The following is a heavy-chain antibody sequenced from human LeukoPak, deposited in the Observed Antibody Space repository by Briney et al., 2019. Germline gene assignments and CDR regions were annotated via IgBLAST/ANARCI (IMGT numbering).Heavy chain of an antibody. CDR3: ASRASYCSGGSCYSSYYYYGMDV. CDR2: IVPIFGTA. D-gene: IGHD2-15*01. J-gene: IGHJ6*02. Sequence: SVKVSCKASGGTFSSYAISWVRQAPGQGLEWMGGIVPIFGTANYAQKFQGRVTITADESTSTAYMELSSLRSEDTAVYYCASRASYCSGGSCYSSYYYYGMDVWGQGTTVTVSS. CDR1: GGTFSSYA. V-gene: IGHV1-69*13.